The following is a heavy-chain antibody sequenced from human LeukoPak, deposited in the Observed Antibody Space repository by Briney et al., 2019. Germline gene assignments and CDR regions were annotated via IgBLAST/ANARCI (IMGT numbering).Heavy chain of an antibody. Sequence: GESLRLSCTASGFTFSNFWMGWVRQAPGKGLEWVANIKQDETEKFYLGSVKGRFTISRDNAKNSLYLQMNSLRAEDTAVYYCARDPGITMVRGVTRGFDPWGQGTLVTVSS. J-gene: IGHJ5*02. CDR1: GFTFSNFW. CDR2: IKQDETEK. CDR3: ARDPGITMVRGVTRGFDP. V-gene: IGHV3-7*01. D-gene: IGHD3-10*01.